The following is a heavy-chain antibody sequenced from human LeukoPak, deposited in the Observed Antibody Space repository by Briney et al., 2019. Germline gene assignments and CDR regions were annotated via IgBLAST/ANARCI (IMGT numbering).Heavy chain of an antibody. CDR1: GGSISSYY. CDR2: IYYSGTT. J-gene: IGHJ4*02. Sequence: SETLSLTCTVSGGSISSYYGGWIRQPPGKGLEWIGYIYYSGTTNYNPSLKSRLTISVDTSKNQFSLKLSSVTAADTAIYYCASGVLYYFDYWGQGTLVTVSS. CDR3: ASGVLYYFDY. V-gene: IGHV4-59*01. D-gene: IGHD2-8*01.